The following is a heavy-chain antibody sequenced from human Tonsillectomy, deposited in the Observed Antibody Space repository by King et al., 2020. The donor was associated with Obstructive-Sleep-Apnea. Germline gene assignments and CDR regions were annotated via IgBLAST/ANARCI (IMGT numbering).Heavy chain of an antibody. Sequence: VQLVESGGGLVQPGRSLRLSCAASGFTFDDYAMHWVRQAPGKGLEWVSGISWNSGSIGYADSVKDRFTISRDNAKNSLYLQMNSLRSEDTALYYCAKVHRRFGERYYYYGMDVWGQGTTVTVSS. D-gene: IGHD3-10*01. J-gene: IGHJ6*02. CDR3: AKVHRRFGERYYYYGMDV. CDR1: GFTFDDYA. CDR2: ISWNSGSI. V-gene: IGHV3-9*01.